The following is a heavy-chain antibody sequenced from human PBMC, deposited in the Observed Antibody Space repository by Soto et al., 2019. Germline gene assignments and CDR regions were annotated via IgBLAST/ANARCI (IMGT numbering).Heavy chain of an antibody. V-gene: IGHV3-7*03. CDR3: ARTKANKWFDP. CDR1: GFTFINYW. J-gene: IGHJ5*02. CDR2: IKQDGGEK. D-gene: IGHD1-26*01. Sequence: WGSLRLSCAASGFTFINYWMSWVRQAPGKGLEWVANIKQDGGEKYYVDSVKGRFTISRDNAKNSLYLQMNSLRAEDTAVYYCARTKANKWFDPWGQGTLVTVSS.